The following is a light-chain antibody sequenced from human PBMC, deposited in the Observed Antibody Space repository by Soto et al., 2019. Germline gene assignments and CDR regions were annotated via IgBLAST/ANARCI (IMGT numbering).Light chain of an antibody. CDR1: NSNIGTTS. CDR2: MNN. J-gene: IGLJ3*02. V-gene: IGLV1-47*01. Sequence: QSVLTQPPSASATPGQRVSISCSGSNSNIGTTSVYWFQQLPGTAPKLLIYMNNQRPSGVPGRFSGSKSGTSASLAISGLRSEDEADYYCAAWDDSLSGWVFGGGTKLTVL. CDR3: AAWDDSLSGWV.